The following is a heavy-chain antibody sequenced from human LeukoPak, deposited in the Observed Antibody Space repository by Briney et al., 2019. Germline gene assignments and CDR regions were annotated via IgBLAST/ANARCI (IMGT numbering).Heavy chain of an antibody. V-gene: IGHV1-2*02. CDR3: ASGGNVVVPAHSH. D-gene: IGHD2-2*01. CDR2: VNPNSGGT. J-gene: IGHJ4*02. Sequence: ASVKVSCKASGYTFTGYYMHWVRQAPGQGLEWMGWVNPNSGGTNYAQKFHGRVTMTRDTSISTAYMELSRLRSDDTAVYYCASGGNVVVPAHSHWGQETLVTVSS. CDR1: GYTFTGYY.